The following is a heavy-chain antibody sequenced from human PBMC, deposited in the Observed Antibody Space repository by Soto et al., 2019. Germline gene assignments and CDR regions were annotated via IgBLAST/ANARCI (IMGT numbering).Heavy chain of an antibody. Sequence: SQTLSLTCAISGDSVSRDSAAWKWIRQTPSRGLEWLGRIYYKSKWLNTYEVSVNSRITISPDTSKNQFSLQLSSVTPEDTAVYYCARGSWDDVSGHYYIDVWDEGTTVTVSS. D-gene: IGHD5-12*01. J-gene: IGHJ6*03. CDR3: ARGSWDDVSGHYYIDV. CDR2: IYYKSKWLN. CDR1: GDSVSRDSAA. V-gene: IGHV6-1*01.